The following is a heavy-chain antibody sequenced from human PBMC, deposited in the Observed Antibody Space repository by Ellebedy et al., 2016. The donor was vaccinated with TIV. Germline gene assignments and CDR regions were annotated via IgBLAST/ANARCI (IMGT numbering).Heavy chain of an antibody. D-gene: IGHD4-11*01. J-gene: IGHJ5*02. CDR2: ISDSGSTM. CDR1: AFTFSNYY. Sequence: GGSLRLSCAASAFTFSNYYMSWIRQAPGKGLECISYISDSGSTMYYADSVKGRFTTSRDNARNTLYLQMNSLRGEDTAVYFCARDRGDYSISGPWGQGTLVTVSS. CDR3: ARDRGDYSISGP. V-gene: IGHV3-11*04.